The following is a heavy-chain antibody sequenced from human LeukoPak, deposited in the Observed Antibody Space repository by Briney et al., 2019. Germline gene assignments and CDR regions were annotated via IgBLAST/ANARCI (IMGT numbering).Heavy chain of an antibody. D-gene: IGHD3-22*01. CDR2: IKEDGSER. CDR3: ARKGEHYDRSGYFHYFDY. CDR1: GFTFSSYA. V-gene: IGHV3-7*01. Sequence: GGSLRLSCAASGFTFSSYAMSWVRQAPGKGLEWVASIKEDGSERYYVDSMRGRFTISRDNAKNSLLLQMNSLRVEDTAVYYCARKGEHYDRSGYFHYFDYWGQGTLLTVSS. J-gene: IGHJ4*02.